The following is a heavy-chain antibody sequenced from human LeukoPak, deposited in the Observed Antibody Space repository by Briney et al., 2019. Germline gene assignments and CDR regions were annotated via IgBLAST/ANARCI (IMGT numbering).Heavy chain of an antibody. D-gene: IGHD1-7*01. J-gene: IGHJ4*02. CDR1: GGGFSSYL. CDR2: ITPLLGKT. CDR3: ARTEALSGTALAH. V-gene: IGHV1-69*01. Sequence: SVKVSCKASGGGFSSYLFTRVRQARGQGLEWMGGITPLLGKTSNAERFQGRVTITADEATRTVYMELSSLRSEDTAVYYCARTEALSGTALAHWGQGTLVTVSS.